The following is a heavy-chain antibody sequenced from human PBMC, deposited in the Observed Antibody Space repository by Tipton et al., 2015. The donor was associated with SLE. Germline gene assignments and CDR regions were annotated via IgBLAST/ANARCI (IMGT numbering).Heavy chain of an antibody. V-gene: IGHV4-39*07. Sequence: TLSLTCTVSGGSISSSSYYWGWIRQPPGKGLEWIGSIYYSGSTYYNSPLKSRVTISVDTSKNQFSLKLSSVTAADTAVYYCARVPVDGYSSSWYANYYYYYYMDVWGKGTTVTVSS. CDR2: IYYSGST. CDR3: ARVPVDGYSSSWYANYYYYYYMDV. CDR1: GGSISSSSYY. J-gene: IGHJ6*03. D-gene: IGHD6-13*01.